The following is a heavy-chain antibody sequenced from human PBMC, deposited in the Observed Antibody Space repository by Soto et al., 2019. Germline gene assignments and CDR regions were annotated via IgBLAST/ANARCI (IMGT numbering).Heavy chain of an antibody. CDR2: VSIGGST. J-gene: IGHJ4*02. CDR1: GFTFSSYA. CDR3: AKRRGAGGHFDY. V-gene: IGHV3-23*01. D-gene: IGHD2-15*01. Sequence: GGSLRLSCAASGFTFSSYAMGWVRQGTGKGLEWVAVVSIGGSTHYADSVRGRFTISRDNSKNTLSLQMNSLTAEDTAVYFCAKRRGAGGHFDYWGQGALVTVSS.